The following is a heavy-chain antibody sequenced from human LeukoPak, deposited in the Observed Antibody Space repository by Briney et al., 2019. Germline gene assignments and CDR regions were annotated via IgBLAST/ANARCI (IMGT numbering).Heavy chain of an antibody. CDR2: ISYDGSNK. CDR1: GFTSSSYA. Sequence: GGSLRLSCAAFGFTSSSYAMHWVRQAPGKGLEWVAVISYDGSNKYYADSVKGRFTISRDNSKNTLYLQMNSLRAEDTAVYYCARDMADCSSTSCYLGYYYYGMDVWGQGTTVTVSS. D-gene: IGHD2-2*01. V-gene: IGHV3-30*04. CDR3: ARDMADCSSTSCYLGYYYYGMDV. J-gene: IGHJ6*02.